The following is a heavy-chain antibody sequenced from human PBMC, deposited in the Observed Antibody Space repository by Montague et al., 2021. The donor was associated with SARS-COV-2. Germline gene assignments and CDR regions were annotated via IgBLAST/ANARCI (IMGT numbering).Heavy chain of an antibody. V-gene: IGHV3-74*01. CDR3: VRDGGDDKHDWWFDL. CDR2: ICDGVRRI. Sequence: SLRLSCAASGFNFPRYCMHWVRQSPGQGLERVARICDGVRRISYADSVRDRFTVSRDNAKNTLSLLMNNLSGEDMAVYYCVRDGGDDKHDWWFDLWGRGTHVSVSS. CDR1: GFNFPRYC. D-gene: IGHD2-21*02. J-gene: IGHJ2*01.